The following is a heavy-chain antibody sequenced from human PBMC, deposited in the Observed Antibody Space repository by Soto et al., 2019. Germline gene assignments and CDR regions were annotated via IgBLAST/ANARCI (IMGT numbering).Heavy chain of an antibody. J-gene: IGHJ6*02. CDR1: GGTFSSYA. CDR2: IIPIFGTA. V-gene: IGHV1-69*13. Sequence: GASVKVSCKASGGTFSSYAISWVRQAPGQGLEWMGGIIPIFGTANYAQKFQGRVTITADESTSTAYMELSSLRSEDTAVYYCARVRSRIPYYYYGMDVWGQGTTVTVSS. D-gene: IGHD3-16*02. CDR3: ARVRSRIPYYYYGMDV.